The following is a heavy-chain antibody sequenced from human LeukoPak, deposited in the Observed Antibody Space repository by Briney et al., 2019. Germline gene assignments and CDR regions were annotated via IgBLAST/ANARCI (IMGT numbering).Heavy chain of an antibody. J-gene: IGHJ4*02. CDR3: ARVTVTTTIEHY. CDR1: GGTFSSYA. D-gene: IGHD4-17*01. V-gene: IGHV1-69*05. CDR2: IIPIFGTA. Sequence: ASVKVSCKASGGTFSSYAISWVRQAPGQGLEWMGGIIPIFGTANYAQKFQGRVTITTDESTSTAYMELSSLRSEDTAVYYCARVTVTTTIEHYWGQGTPVTVSS.